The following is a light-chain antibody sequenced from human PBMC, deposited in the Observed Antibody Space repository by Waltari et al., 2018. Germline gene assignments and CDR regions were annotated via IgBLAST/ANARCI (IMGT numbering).Light chain of an antibody. CDR3: SSQSFDDVLI. CDR1: SSDVGRHDS. CDR2: DVN. Sequence: QSALTQPASVSGSPGQSITISCTGSSSDVGRHDSVPWYQDHPGQAPKVIIFDVNTRSSGVSDRFSASKSGNTASLTISGLQAEDEATYYCSSQSFDDVLIFGGGTKLTVL. J-gene: IGLJ2*01. V-gene: IGLV2-14*03.